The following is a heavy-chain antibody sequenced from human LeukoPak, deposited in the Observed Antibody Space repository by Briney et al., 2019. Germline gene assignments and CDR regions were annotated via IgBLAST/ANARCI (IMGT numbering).Heavy chain of an antibody. CDR2: ISSSSSYI. CDR3: ARGRYSSSWYFDY. D-gene: IGHD6-13*01. V-gene: IGHV3-21*01. Sequence: GGSLRLSCAASGFTFSSYSMNWVRQAPGKGLEWVSSISSSSSYIYYADSVKGRFTISRDNAKNSLYLQVNSLRAEDTAVYYCARGRYSSSWYFDYWGQGTLVTVPS. CDR1: GFTFSSYS. J-gene: IGHJ4*02.